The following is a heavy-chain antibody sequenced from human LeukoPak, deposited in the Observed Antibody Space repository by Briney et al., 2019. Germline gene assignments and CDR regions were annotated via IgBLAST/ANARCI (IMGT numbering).Heavy chain of an antibody. D-gene: IGHD4-17*01. CDR1: SGSINGYY. J-gene: IGHJ5*02. V-gene: IGHV4-59*01. Sequence: SETLSLTSTVYSGSINGYYWTWIPQPPGKELEWIGYIYDSGTTYYNPSLKRLVTMPVDSSNTDFSLRLNSMTAADAAVYYCAGVFRGAVTSNWLDPWGQGTRVTVSS. CDR3: AGVFRGAVTSNWLDP. CDR2: IYDSGTT.